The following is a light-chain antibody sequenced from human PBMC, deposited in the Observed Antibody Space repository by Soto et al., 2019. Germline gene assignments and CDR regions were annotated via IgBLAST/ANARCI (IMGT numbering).Light chain of an antibody. J-gene: IGKJ5*01. CDR3: QQRSNWPPSIT. Sequence: EIVLTQSPGTLSLSPGERATLSCRASQSVSYYLAWYQQKPGQAPRLVIYDASSRATGVPDRFSGSGSGTDFTLTISRLEPEDFAVYYCQQRSNWPPSITFGQGTRLEIK. V-gene: IGKV3D-20*02. CDR1: QSVSYY. CDR2: DAS.